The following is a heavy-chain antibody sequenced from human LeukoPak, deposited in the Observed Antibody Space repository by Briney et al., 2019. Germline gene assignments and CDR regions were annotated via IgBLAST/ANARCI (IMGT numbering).Heavy chain of an antibody. J-gene: IGHJ4*02. CDR1: GYTFTSYD. CDR2: MNPNSGNS. D-gene: IGHD1-1*01. Sequence: GASVKVSCKASGYTFTSYDINWVRQATGQGLEWMGWMNPNSGNSGYAQKLQGRVTITRNTSISTAYMELSSLRSEDTAVYYCARTWVRNWNFGYWGQGTLVTVSS. V-gene: IGHV1-8*03. CDR3: ARTWVRNWNFGY.